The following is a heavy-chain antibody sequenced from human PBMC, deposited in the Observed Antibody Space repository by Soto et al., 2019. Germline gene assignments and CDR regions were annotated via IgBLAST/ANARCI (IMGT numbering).Heavy chain of an antibody. CDR1: GGTFSSYT. CDR2: IIPILGIA. J-gene: IGHJ4*02. D-gene: IGHD5-12*01. CDR3: ARVGSGYDFDN. Sequence: SVKVSCKASGGTFSSYTISWVRQAPGQGLEWMGRIIPILGIANYAQKFQGRVTITADKSTSTAYMELSSLRSEDTAVYYCARVGSGYDFDNWGQGTLVTVSS. V-gene: IGHV1-69*02.